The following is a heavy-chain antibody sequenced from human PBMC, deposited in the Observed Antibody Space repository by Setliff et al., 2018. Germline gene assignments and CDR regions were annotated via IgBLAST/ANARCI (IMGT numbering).Heavy chain of an antibody. CDR3: VNRATCGSSGYDSFFDY. CDR2: LYHSGST. V-gene: IGHV4-38-2*02. Sequence: PSETLSLTCTVSGYPISSGCYWGWIRQPPGKGLEWIGSLYHSGSTHYNPSLKSRVTISTDTSKNHFSLKLSSVTAADTAVYYCVNRATCGSSGYDSFFDYWGQGMLVTVSS. CDR1: GYPISSGCY. D-gene: IGHD5-12*01. J-gene: IGHJ4*02.